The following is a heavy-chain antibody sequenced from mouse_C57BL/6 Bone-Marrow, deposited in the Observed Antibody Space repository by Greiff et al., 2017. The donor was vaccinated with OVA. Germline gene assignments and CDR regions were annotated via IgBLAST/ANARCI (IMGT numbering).Heavy chain of an antibody. D-gene: IGHD2-5*01. J-gene: IGHJ2*01. Sequence: EFQLQQSVAELVRPGASVKLSCTASGFTITNTYMNWVKQRPEQGLEWIGRINPANGDTKYATKFQGKATITSDTSSNPAYLQLSSLTSEDTAIYYCARDSNYEGVYYFDYWGQGTTLTVSS. CDR2: INPANGDT. CDR3: ARDSNYEGVYYFDY. V-gene: IGHV14-3*01. CDR1: GFTITNTY.